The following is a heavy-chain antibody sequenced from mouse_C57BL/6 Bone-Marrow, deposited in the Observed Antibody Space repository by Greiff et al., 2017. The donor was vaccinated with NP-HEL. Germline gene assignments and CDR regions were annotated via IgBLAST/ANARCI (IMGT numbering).Heavy chain of an antibody. CDR3: ARSGYYYGSS. CDR2: IYPGDGDT. J-gene: IGHJ3*01. CDR1: GYAFSSSW. Sequence: VKLMESGPELVKPGASVKISCKASGYAFSSSWMNWVKQRPGKGLEWIGRIYPGDGDTNYNGKFKGKATLTADKSSSTAYMQLSSLTSEDSAVYFCARSGYYYGSSWGQGTLVTVSA. D-gene: IGHD1-1*01. V-gene: IGHV1-82*01.